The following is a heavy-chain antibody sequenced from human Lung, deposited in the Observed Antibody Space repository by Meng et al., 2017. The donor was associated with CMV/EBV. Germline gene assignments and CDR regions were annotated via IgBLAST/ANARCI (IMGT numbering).Heavy chain of an antibody. V-gene: IGHV4-31*03. CDR2: IYYSGST. CDR1: GGSISSGGYY. J-gene: IGHJ2*01. D-gene: IGHD6-13*01. Sequence: SXTLSLXCTVSGGSISSGGYYWSWIRQHPGKGLEWIGYIYYSGSTYYNPSLKSRVTISVDTSKNQFSLKLSSVTAADTAVYYCARPGAAAETEGFDLWGRGTLVTVSS. CDR3: ARPGAAAETEGFDL.